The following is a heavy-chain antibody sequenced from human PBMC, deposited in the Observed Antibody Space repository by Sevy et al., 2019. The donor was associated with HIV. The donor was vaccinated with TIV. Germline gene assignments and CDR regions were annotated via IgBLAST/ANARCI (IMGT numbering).Heavy chain of an antibody. D-gene: IGHD6-13*01. J-gene: IGHJ4*02. CDR1: GLTFDTYG. CDR3: AKDSGYTMNWYPGF. V-gene: IGHV3-30*18. CDR2: ISSDGNTK. Sequence: GGSLRLSCAASGLTFDTYGMHWVRQTPGKGLEWVAVISSDGNTKYYGDSVKGRFTVSRDNSKSILYLQMNSLRAEDTAIYFCAKDSGYTMNWYPGFWGQGTLVTVSS.